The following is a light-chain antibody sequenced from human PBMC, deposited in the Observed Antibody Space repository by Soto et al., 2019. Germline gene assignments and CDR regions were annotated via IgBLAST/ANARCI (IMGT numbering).Light chain of an antibody. J-gene: IGKJ1*01. Sequence: DIQMTQSPSTLSASVGDRVTITCRASQSISSWLAWYQQKPGKAPNLLIYHASSLESGVPSRFSGSGSGTEFTLTISSLQPDDFVTYYCQQYNSYSGTFGQGTKVEI. CDR2: HAS. CDR1: QSISSW. V-gene: IGKV1-5*01. CDR3: QQYNSYSGT.